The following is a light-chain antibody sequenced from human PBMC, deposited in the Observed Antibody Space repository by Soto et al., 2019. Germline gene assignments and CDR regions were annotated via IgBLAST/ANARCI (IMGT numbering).Light chain of an antibody. J-gene: IGKJ1*01. CDR1: QGISTW. V-gene: IGKV1-5*01. CDR2: DAS. Sequence: DIQMTQSPSTLSASVGDRVTITCRASQGISTWLAWYQQKPGTAPKLLIYDASTLQGGVPSRFSGSGSGTEFTLTVTSLQPEDFATYFCQQYDKYSTFGHGTKV. CDR3: QQYDKYST.